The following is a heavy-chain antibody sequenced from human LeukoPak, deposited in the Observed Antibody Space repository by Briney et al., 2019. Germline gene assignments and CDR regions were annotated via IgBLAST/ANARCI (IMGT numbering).Heavy chain of an antibody. CDR1: GGSISSGDYY. CDR3: ARGRAAVFGY. CDR2: IYYSGST. J-gene: IGHJ4*02. V-gene: IGHV4-30-4*01. Sequence: SETLSLTCTVSGGSISSGDYYWSWLRQPPGKGLEWIGYIYYSGSTYYNPSLKSRVTISVDTSKNQFSLKLSSVTAADTAVYYCARGRAAVFGYWGQGTLVTVSS. D-gene: IGHD2-15*01.